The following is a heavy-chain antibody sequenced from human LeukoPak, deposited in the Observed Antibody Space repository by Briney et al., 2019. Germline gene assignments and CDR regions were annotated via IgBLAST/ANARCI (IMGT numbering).Heavy chain of an antibody. CDR3: ARVSGRRGWFDP. CDR2: IDISGST. Sequence: PETLSLTCIISGGSISSFYWSWIRQPAGEGLEWIGRIDISGSTNYNPSLRGRVTMSVDTSKNQFSLKLTSVTAADSAMYYCARVSGRRGWFDPWGQGNRVTVSS. CDR1: GGSISSFY. J-gene: IGHJ5*02. V-gene: IGHV4-4*07. D-gene: IGHD3-10*01.